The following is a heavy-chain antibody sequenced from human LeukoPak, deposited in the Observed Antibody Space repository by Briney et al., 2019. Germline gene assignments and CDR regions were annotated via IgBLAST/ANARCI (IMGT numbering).Heavy chain of an antibody. CDR1: EFTFGSYS. V-gene: IGHV3-21*01. CDR3: ARDYSPPHYFDSTGYFDD. J-gene: IGHJ4*02. Sequence: TGGSLRLSCAASEFTFGSYSMNWVRQAPGKGLEWVSSISTSSKYIYYADSVKGRFTISRDNAKNSLYLQMNSLRAGDTAVYYCARDYSPPHYFDSTGYFDDWGQGTLVTVSS. CDR2: ISTSSKYI. D-gene: IGHD3-22*01.